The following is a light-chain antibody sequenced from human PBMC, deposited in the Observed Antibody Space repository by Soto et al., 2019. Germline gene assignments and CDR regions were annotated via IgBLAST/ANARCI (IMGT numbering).Light chain of an antibody. J-gene: IGKJ1*01. Sequence: EVVMTQSPATLSVSPGERATLSCRASQSVNTNLAWYQQKPGQAPRLLIYGASTRATGTPPRFRGSGSGTEFTLTISSLQSEDFAVYYCQQYDDWPPWTFGPGTKVDI. V-gene: IGKV3-15*01. CDR1: QSVNTN. CDR2: GAS. CDR3: QQYDDWPPWT.